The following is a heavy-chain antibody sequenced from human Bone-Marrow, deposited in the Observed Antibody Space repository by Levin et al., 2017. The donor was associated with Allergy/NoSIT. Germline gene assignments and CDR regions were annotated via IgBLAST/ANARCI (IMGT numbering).Heavy chain of an antibody. CDR3: TRVGYCSGGSCYSADAFDI. D-gene: IGHD2-15*01. CDR1: GFTFGDYA. Sequence: SCTASGFTFGDYAMSWVRQAPGKGLEWVGFIRSKAYGGTTEYAASVKGRFTISRDDSKSIAYLQMNSLKTEDTAVYYCTRVGYCSGGSCYSADAFDIWGQGTMVTVSS. V-gene: IGHV3-49*04. CDR2: IRSKAYGGTT. J-gene: IGHJ3*02.